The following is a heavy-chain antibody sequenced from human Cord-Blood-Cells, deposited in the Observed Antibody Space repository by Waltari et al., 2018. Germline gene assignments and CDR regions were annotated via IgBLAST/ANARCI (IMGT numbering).Heavy chain of an antibody. J-gene: IGHJ3*02. V-gene: IGHV4-38-2*02. CDR3: ARDGSLGGDAFDI. D-gene: IGHD3-16*01. CDR1: GYSISSGYY. Sequence: QVQLQESGPGLVKPSETLSLTCAVSGYSISSGYYWGWIRQPPGKGLEWIGSIYHSGSTTYNPPLKGRVTISVGTPKNQFSLKPSSVTAAGTAVYYCARDGSLGGDAFDIWGQGTMVTVSS. CDR2: IYHSGST.